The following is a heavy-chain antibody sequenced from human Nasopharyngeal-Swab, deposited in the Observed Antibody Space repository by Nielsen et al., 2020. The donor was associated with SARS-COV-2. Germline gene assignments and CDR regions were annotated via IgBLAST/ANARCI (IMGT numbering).Heavy chain of an antibody. Sequence: SETLSLTCSVSAASIISSDHYWSWIRQPPGKGLEWLGSIYYSGTMSYNPSLKSRLTMSVDTSTNQFSLKVSSVTAADTAVYYCTSHEYCRGYCKNGGFDSWGQGTLVTVSS. CDR1: AASIISSDHY. J-gene: IGHJ4*02. D-gene: IGHD2-21*02. CDR2: IYYSGTM. V-gene: IGHV4-39*01. CDR3: TSHEYCRGYCKNGGFDS.